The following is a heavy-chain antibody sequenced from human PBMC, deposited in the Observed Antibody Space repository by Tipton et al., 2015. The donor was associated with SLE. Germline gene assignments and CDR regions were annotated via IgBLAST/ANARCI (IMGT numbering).Heavy chain of an antibody. D-gene: IGHD6-13*01. CDR2: INHSGST. J-gene: IGHJ6*02. V-gene: IGHV4-34*01. CDR1: GGSFSGYY. Sequence: TLSLTCAVYGGSFSGYYWSWIRQPPGKGLEWIGEINHSGSTNYNPSLKSRVTISVDTSKNQFSLKLSSVTAADTAVHYCARAGSSWLYGMDVWGQGTTVTVSS. CDR3: ARAGSSWLYGMDV.